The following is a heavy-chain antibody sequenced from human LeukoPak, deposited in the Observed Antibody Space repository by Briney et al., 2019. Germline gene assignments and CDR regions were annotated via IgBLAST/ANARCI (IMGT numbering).Heavy chain of an antibody. D-gene: IGHD6-19*01. CDR2: ISYDGSNK. J-gene: IGHJ4*02. CDR3: ARQNWYSSGPFDY. V-gene: IGHV3-30-3*01. Sequence: GGCLRLSCAASGFTFSSYAMHWVRQAPGKGLEWVAVISYDGSNKYYADSVKGRFTISRDNSKNTLYLQMNSLRAEDTAVYYCARQNWYSSGPFDYWGQGTLVTVSS. CDR1: GFTFSSYA.